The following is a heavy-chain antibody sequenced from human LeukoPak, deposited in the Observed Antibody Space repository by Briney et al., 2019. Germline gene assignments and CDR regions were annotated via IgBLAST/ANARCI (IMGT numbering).Heavy chain of an antibody. Sequence: GGSLRLSCAASGFIFSSYGMSWVRQAPGKGLEWVSSISESGGTTNYADSVKGRFTVSRDNSKSTLYLQMNSLRAEDTAVYYCTKSRISFSGQADHWGQGTLVTVSS. CDR2: ISESGGTT. D-gene: IGHD5-12*01. CDR1: GFIFSSYG. CDR3: TKSRISFSGQADH. V-gene: IGHV3-23*01. J-gene: IGHJ4*02.